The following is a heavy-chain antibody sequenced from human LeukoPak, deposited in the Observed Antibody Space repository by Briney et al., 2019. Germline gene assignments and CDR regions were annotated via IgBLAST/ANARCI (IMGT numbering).Heavy chain of an antibody. D-gene: IGHD5-12*01. Sequence: SETLSLTCAVYGGSFSGYYWSWIRQPPGKGLEWIGEINHSGSTNYNPSLKSRVTISVDASKNQFSLKLSSVTAADTAVYYCARAGYSGYDWIWCFDPWGQGTLVTVSS. V-gene: IGHV4-34*01. J-gene: IGHJ5*02. CDR1: GGSFSGYY. CDR3: ARAGYSGYDWIWCFDP. CDR2: INHSGST.